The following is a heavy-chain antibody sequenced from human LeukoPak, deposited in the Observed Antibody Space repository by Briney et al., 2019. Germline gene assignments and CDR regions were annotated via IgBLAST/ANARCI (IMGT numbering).Heavy chain of an antibody. J-gene: IGHJ4*02. D-gene: IGHD5-18*01. CDR3: ARVHHNTAMVDIDY. Sequence: PGGSLRLSCAASGFTFSSYEMHWVRQAPGKGLEWISYITSSAGTIYYADSVKGRFTISRDNAKSSLYLQMNSLRVEDTAVYYCARVHHNTAMVDIDYWGQGTLVTVSS. V-gene: IGHV3-48*03. CDR2: ITSSAGTI. CDR1: GFTFSSYE.